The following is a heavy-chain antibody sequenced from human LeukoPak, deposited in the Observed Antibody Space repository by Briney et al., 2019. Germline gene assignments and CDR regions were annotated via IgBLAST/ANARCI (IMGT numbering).Heavy chain of an antibody. J-gene: IGHJ6*03. Sequence: GSLRLSCAASGFTLSSYAMSWVRQAPGKGLEWVSAISDTGNTYHADSVKGRFTISRGNSKNTLYLQMNSLRGEDTAVYYCARAHLSSSSTDYMDVWGKGTTVTVSS. CDR1: GFTLSSYA. CDR3: ARAHLSSSSTDYMDV. V-gene: IGHV3-23*01. CDR2: ISDTGNT. D-gene: IGHD6-6*01.